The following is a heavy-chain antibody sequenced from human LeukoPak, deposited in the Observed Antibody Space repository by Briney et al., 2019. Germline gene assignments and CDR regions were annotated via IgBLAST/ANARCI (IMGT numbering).Heavy chain of an antibody. D-gene: IGHD6-13*01. CDR3: AKGSSSWHLDDAFDI. CDR1: GFTFSSYN. V-gene: IGHV3-48*01. Sequence: PGGSLRLSCAASGFTFSSYNMNWVRQAPGKGLEWVSYISSSSSTIYYADSVKGRFTISRDNAKNSLYLQMNSLRAEDTAVYYCAKGSSSWHLDDAFDIWGQGTMVTVSS. J-gene: IGHJ3*02. CDR2: ISSSSSTI.